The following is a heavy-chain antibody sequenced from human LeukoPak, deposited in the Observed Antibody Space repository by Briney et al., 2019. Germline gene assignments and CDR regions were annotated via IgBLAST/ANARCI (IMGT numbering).Heavy chain of an antibody. D-gene: IGHD4-23*01. CDR2: IYPGDSDT. V-gene: IGHV5-51*01. CDR3: ASSPQTYGGKRGDAFDI. CDR1: GYSFTSYW. Sequence: GESLKISCKGSGYSFTSYWIGWVRQMPGKGLAWMGIIYPGDSDTRYSPSLQGQVTISADKSISTAYLQWSSLKASDTAMYYCASSPQTYGGKRGDAFDIWGQGAMVTVSS. J-gene: IGHJ3*02.